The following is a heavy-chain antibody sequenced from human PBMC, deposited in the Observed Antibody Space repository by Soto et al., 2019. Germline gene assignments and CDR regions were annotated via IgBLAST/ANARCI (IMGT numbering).Heavy chain of an antibody. J-gene: IGHJ4*02. D-gene: IGHD3-22*01. V-gene: IGHV3-30*18. CDR2: ISYDGSNK. CDR1: GFTFSSYG. CDR3: AKAYYDSSGYYYFDY. Sequence: QVQLVESGGGVVQPGRSLRLSCAASGFTFSSYGMHWVRQAPGKGLEWVAVISYDGSNKYYADSVKGRFTISRDNSKNTLYRRMNSLRAEDTAVYYCAKAYYDSSGYYYFDYWGQGTLVTVSS.